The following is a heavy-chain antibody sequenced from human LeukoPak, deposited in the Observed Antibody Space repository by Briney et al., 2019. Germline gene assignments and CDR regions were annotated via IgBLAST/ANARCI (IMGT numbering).Heavy chain of an antibody. D-gene: IGHD6-13*01. CDR3: TRSRPGTEAGQPNFDY. Sequence: GGSLRLSCAASGFTFSTYSMSWVRQAPGKGLEWVSYISSISSIIYYADSVKGRLTISRDNARNSLYLQMNSLRAEDTAVYYCTRSRPGTEAGQPNFDYWGQGTLVTVSS. J-gene: IGHJ4*02. V-gene: IGHV3-48*01. CDR2: ISSISSII. CDR1: GFTFSTYS.